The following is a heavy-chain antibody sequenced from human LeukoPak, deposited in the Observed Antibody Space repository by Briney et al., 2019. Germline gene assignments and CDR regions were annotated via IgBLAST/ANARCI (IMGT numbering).Heavy chain of an antibody. Sequence: SGGSLRLSCAASGFTFSGSAMHWVRQASGKGLEWVGRIRSKANSYATAHAASVKGRFTISRDDSKDTAYLQMNSLKTEDTAVYYCTRGDTANNRYYYYGMDVWGQGTTVTVSS. J-gene: IGHJ6*02. V-gene: IGHV3-73*01. CDR2: IRSKANSYAT. CDR1: GFTFSGSA. CDR3: TRGDTANNRYYYYGMDV. D-gene: IGHD5-18*01.